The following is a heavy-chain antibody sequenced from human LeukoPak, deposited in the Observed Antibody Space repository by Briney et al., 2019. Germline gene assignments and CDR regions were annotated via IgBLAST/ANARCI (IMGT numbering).Heavy chain of an antibody. CDR3: ARDPDAYCSGGSCYSGWFDP. CDR2: ISGSGGST. Sequence: PGGSLRLSCAASGFTFSSYAMSWVRQAPGKGLEWVSAISGSGGSTYYADSVKGRFTISRDNAKNSLYLQMNSLRAEDTAVYYCARDPDAYCSGGSCYSGWFDPWGQGTLVTVSS. V-gene: IGHV3-23*01. D-gene: IGHD2-15*01. CDR1: GFTFSSYA. J-gene: IGHJ5*02.